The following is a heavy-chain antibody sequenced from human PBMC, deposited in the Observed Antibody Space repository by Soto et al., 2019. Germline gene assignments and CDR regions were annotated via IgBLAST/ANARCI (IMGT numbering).Heavy chain of an antibody. J-gene: IGHJ6*02. D-gene: IGHD4-4*01. CDR1: GFTFSNYE. V-gene: IGHV3-48*03. CDR3: ARDPAIYSGKFDYGLDV. CDR2: IGTRGRTI. Sequence: GGSLRLCCAASGFTFSNYEMNSVRQIPGKGLEWVSYIGTRGRTIYYADSVKGRFTISRDNAKNSLYLQMNSLRAEDTAVYYCARDPAIYSGKFDYGLDVWGRGTTVTVSS.